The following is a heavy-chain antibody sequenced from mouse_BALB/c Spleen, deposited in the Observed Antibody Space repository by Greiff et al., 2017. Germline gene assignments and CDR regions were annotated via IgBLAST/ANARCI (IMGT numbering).Heavy chain of an antibody. Sequence: EVQRVESGGGLVQPGGSLKLSCAASGFTFSSYTMSWVRQTPEKRLEWVAYISNGGGSTYYPDTVKGRFTISRDNAKNTLYLQMSSLKSEDTAMYYCARRYYGSSYPYWYFDVWGAGTTVTVSS. CDR2: ISNGGGST. D-gene: IGHD1-1*01. V-gene: IGHV5-12-2*01. CDR1: GFTFSSYT. CDR3: ARRYYGSSYPYWYFDV. J-gene: IGHJ1*01.